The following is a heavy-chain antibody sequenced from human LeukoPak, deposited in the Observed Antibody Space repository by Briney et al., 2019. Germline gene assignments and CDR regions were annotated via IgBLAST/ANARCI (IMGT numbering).Heavy chain of an antibody. D-gene: IGHD1-14*01. V-gene: IGHV3-30*03. CDR1: GFTFSSYG. CDR2: ISYDGSNK. CDR3: ATNSRRPHQYYMDV. Sequence: PGGSLRLSCAASGFTFSSYGIHWVRQAPGKGLEWVAVISYDGSNKYYADSVKGRFTISRDNSKNTLYLQMTSLRIEDTAVYYCATNSRRPHQYYMDVWGKGTTVTVSS. J-gene: IGHJ6*03.